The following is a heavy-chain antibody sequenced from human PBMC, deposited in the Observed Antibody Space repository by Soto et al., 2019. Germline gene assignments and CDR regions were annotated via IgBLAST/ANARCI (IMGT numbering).Heavy chain of an antibody. CDR2: IYHSGST. Sequence: QLQLHESGSGLVKPSQTLSLTCAVSGGSISSGGYSWSWIRQPPGKGLEWIGYIYHSGSTYYNPSLKSRVTISVDRSKNQFSLKLSSVTAADTAVYNCARGQVVAAQHWGQGTLVTVSS. J-gene: IGHJ4*02. CDR1: GGSISSGGYS. D-gene: IGHD2-15*01. V-gene: IGHV4-30-2*01. CDR3: ARGQVVAAQH.